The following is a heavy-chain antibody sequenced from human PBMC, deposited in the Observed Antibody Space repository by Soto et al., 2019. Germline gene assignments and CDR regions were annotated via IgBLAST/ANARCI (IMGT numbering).Heavy chain of an antibody. V-gene: IGHV4-34*01. CDR3: ARGMREYSGYGRYYYYYMDV. CDR1: GGSFSGYY. J-gene: IGHJ6*03. CDR2: INHSGST. Sequence: QVQLQKWGAGLLKPSETLSLTCAVYGGSFSGYYWSWIRQPPGKGLEWIGEINHSGSTNYNPSLKSRVTISVDTSKNQFSLKLSSVTAADTAVYYCARGMREYSGYGRYYYYYMDVWGKGTTVTVSS. D-gene: IGHD5-12*01.